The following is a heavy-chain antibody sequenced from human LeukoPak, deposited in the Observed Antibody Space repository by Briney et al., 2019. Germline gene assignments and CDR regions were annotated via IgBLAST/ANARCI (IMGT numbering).Heavy chain of an antibody. CDR2: IYHSGGT. J-gene: IGHJ2*01. Sequence: PSETLSLTCAVSGGSISSGGNSWRWIRQPPGKGLEWIGYIYHSGGTYYNPSLKSRVTISVDRSKNQFSLKLSSVTAADTAVYYCARVWSGYYSGWYFDLWGRGTLVTVSS. CDR3: ARVWSGYYSGWYFDL. V-gene: IGHV4-30-2*01. D-gene: IGHD3-3*01. CDR1: GGSISSGGNS.